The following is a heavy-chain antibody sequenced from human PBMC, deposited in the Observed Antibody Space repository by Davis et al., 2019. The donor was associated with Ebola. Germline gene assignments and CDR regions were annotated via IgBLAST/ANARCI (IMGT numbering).Heavy chain of an antibody. Sequence: GESLKISCAASGFTFSSYAMSWVRQAPGKGLEWVANIKQDGSEKYYVDSVKGRFTISRDNAKNSLYLQMNSLRAEDTAVYYCARDHVEMATINYYGMDVWGQGTTVTVSS. V-gene: IGHV3-7*03. CDR3: ARDHVEMATINYYGMDV. CDR2: IKQDGSEK. CDR1: GFTFSSYA. D-gene: IGHD5-24*01. J-gene: IGHJ6*02.